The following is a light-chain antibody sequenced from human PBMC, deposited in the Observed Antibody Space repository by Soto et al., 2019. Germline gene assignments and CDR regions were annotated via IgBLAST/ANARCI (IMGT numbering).Light chain of an antibody. CDR3: QQRNTLPLYT. J-gene: IGKJ2*01. CDR2: GAS. Sequence: EIVMTQSPATLSVSPGERATLSCRASQSVNNNLAWYQQKPGQAPRLLIYGASTRATGTPARFSGSGSGTEFTLTITSLQSGDFAVYSCQQRNTLPLYTFGQGTKVEIK. V-gene: IGKV3D-15*01. CDR1: QSVNNN.